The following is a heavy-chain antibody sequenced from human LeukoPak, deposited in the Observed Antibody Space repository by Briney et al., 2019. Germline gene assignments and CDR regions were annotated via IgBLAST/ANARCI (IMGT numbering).Heavy chain of an antibody. Sequence: TSETLSLTCTVSGGSISSGGYYWSWIRQHPGKGLEWIGYISYSGSTYYNPSLNSRVTISVGTSKSQFSLKLSSVTAADTAVYYCARVRGYSYGELDYWGQGTLVTVSS. CDR1: GGSISSGGYY. V-gene: IGHV4-31*03. J-gene: IGHJ4*02. CDR3: ARVRGYSYGELDY. CDR2: ISYSGST. D-gene: IGHD5-18*01.